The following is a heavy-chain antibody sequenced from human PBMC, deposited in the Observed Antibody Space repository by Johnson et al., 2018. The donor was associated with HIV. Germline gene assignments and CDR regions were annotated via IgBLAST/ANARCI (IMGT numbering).Heavy chain of an antibody. J-gene: IGHJ3*02. V-gene: IGHV3-66*01. D-gene: IGHD3-22*01. CDR2: LYSGGRT. CDR1: GFTVSSNY. Sequence: VQLVESGGGLVQPGGSLRRSCAASGFTVSSNYMNWVRQAPGKGLERVALLYSGGRTYYADSVEGRFTISRDNSKNTLYLQMNSLRAEDTAVYFCARDRRYYDSSGYYHDAFDIWGQGTMVT. CDR3: ARDRRYYDSSGYYHDAFDI.